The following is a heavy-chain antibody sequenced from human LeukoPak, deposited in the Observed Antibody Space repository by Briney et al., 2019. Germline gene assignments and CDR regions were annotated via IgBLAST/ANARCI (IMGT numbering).Heavy chain of an antibody. D-gene: IGHD3-22*01. Sequence: GSLRLPCAGLGFTLKHYAMSLVRQAPRQGLEWVVGCSGSGGSTYYAGSMKGRLTISRDNSKNTLYLQMNTLRAEDTAVYYCAKEYYDHSAYYRSPPDYWGQGSLVTVSA. CDR2: CSGSGGST. V-gene: IGHV3-23*01. J-gene: IGHJ4*02. CDR3: AKEYYDHSAYYRSPPDY. CDR1: GFTLKHYA.